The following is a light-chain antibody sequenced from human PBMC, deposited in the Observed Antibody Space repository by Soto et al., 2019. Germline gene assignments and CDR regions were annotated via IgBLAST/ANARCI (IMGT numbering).Light chain of an antibody. CDR1: QTINNW. J-gene: IGKJ2*01. CDR2: DAS. CDR3: QQYDGKSMYT. V-gene: IGKV1-5*01. Sequence: DIQMTQSPSTLSASVGDRVTITCRASQTINNWLAWYQQKPGKAPKLLICDASTLESGVPSRFSGSGSGTEFTLTISRLQPDDFATYYCQQYDGKSMYTFGQGTKLEIK.